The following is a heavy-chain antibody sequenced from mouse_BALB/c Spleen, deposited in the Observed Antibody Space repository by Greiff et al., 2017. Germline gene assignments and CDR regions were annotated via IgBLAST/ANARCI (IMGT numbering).Heavy chain of an antibody. CDR3: ARSGGRYDPDY. Sequence: EVMLVESGGGLVQPGGSRKLSCAASGFTFSSFGMHWVRQAPEKGLEWVAYISSGSSTIYYADTVKGRFTISRDNPKNTLFLQMTSLRSEDTAMYYCARSGGRYDPDYWGQGTTLTVSS. J-gene: IGHJ2*01. V-gene: IGHV5-17*02. D-gene: IGHD2-14*01. CDR2: ISSGSSTI. CDR1: GFTFSSFG.